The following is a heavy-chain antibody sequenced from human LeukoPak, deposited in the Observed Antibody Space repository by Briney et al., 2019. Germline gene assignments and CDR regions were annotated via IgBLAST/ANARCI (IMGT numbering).Heavy chain of an antibody. CDR1: GGSISSYY. CDR2: IYYSGST. V-gene: IGHV4-59*01. J-gene: IGHJ6*03. CDR3: ARDRKAVRYYYYMDV. D-gene: IGHD1-14*01. Sequence: SETLSLTCTVSGGSISSYYWSWIRQPPGKGLEWIGYIYYSGSTNYNPSLKSRVTISVDTSKNQFSLKLSSVTAADTAVYYCARDRKAVRYYYYMDVWGKGTTVTVSS.